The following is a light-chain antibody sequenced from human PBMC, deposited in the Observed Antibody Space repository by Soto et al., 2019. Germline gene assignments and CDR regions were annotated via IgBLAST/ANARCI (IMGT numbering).Light chain of an antibody. CDR3: QQRSNWPPTWT. CDR1: QSVRTN. CDR2: DAS. J-gene: IGKJ1*01. V-gene: IGKV3-11*01. Sequence: EIVMTQSPGTLSVSPGEGATLSCGASQSVRTNLAWYQQKPGQAPRLLIYDASNRATGIPARFSGSGSGTDFTLTISSLEPEDFAVYYCQQRSNWPPTWTFGQGTKVDIK.